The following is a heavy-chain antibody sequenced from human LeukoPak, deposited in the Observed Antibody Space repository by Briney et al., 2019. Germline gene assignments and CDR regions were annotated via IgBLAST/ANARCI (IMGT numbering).Heavy chain of an antibody. CDR3: VKDRGNHVTDY. V-gene: IGHV4-4*07. CDR2: IHTSGST. Sequence: PSETLSLTCSVSGGSISSYYWSWIRQPAGKGLEWIGRIHTSGSTSSNPSLKSRATMSLDTSKNQFSLRLSSVTAADTAIYYCVKDRGNHVTDYWGQGTLVTVSS. CDR1: GGSISSYY. J-gene: IGHJ4*02. D-gene: IGHD1-14*01.